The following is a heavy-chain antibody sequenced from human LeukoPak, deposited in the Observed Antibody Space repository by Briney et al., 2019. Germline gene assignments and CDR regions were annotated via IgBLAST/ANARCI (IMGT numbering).Heavy chain of an antibody. Sequence: SETLSLTCTVSGGSISSYYWGWIRQPPGKGLQWIGYIYTGGSAYYNPSLYRRVAVSVDTSKNQFSLRLTSVTAADTAVYYCAKGGPKNRYCSSTSCYVAYDAFDIWGQGTMVTVSS. CDR1: GGSISSYY. J-gene: IGHJ3*02. V-gene: IGHV4-4*08. D-gene: IGHD2-2*01. CDR2: IYTGGSA. CDR3: AKGGPKNRYCSSTSCYVAYDAFDI.